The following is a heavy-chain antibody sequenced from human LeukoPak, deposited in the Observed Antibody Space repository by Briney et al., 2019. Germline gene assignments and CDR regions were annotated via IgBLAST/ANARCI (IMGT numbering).Heavy chain of an antibody. CDR2: IRYDGSNK. CDR3: AKAPHYYYYYMDV. CDR1: GFTFSSYG. V-gene: IGHV3-30*02. Sequence: TGGSLRLSCAASGFTFSSYGMHWVRQAPGKGLEWVAFIRYDGSNKYYADSVKGRFTTSRDNSKNTLYLQMNSLRAEDTAVYYCAKAPHYYYYYMDVWGKGTTVTVSS. J-gene: IGHJ6*03.